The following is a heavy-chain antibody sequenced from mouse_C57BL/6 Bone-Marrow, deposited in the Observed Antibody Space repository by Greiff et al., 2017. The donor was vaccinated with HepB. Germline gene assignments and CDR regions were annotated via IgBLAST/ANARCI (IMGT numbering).Heavy chain of an antibody. D-gene: IGHD1-1*01. Sequence: VQLQQPGAELVKPGASVKMSCKASGYTFTSYWITWVKQRPGQGLEWIGDIYPGSGSTNYNEKFKSKATLTVDTSSSTAYMQLSSLTSEDSAVYYCARKDYGSRYWYFDVWGTGTTVTVSS. V-gene: IGHV1-55*01. CDR3: ARKDYGSRYWYFDV. CDR1: GYTFTSYW. J-gene: IGHJ1*03. CDR2: IYPGSGST.